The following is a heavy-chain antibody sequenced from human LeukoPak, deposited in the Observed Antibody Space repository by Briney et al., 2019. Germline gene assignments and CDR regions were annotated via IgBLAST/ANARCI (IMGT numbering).Heavy chain of an antibody. CDR3: ARAGSITGTAVDAFDV. CDR2: INPSGGST. V-gene: IGHV1-46*01. J-gene: IGHJ3*01. D-gene: IGHD1-7*01. CDR1: GYTFTGYY. Sequence: ASVKVSCKASGYTFTGYYMHWVRQAPGQGLEWMGWINPSGGSTSYAQKFQGRVTMTRDTSTSTVYMELSSLRSEDTAVYYCARAGSITGTAVDAFDVWGQGTMVTVSS.